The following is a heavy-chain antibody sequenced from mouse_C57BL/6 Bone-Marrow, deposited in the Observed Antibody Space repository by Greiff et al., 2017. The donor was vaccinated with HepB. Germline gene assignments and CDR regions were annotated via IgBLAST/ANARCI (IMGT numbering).Heavy chain of an antibody. CDR3: ARERMITTTGLGYYFDY. D-gene: IGHD2-4*01. V-gene: IGHV3-6*01. J-gene: IGHJ2*01. CDR2: ISYDGSN. CDR1: GYSITSGYY. Sequence: ESGPGLVKPSQSLSLTCSVTGYSITSGYYWNWIRQFPGNKLEWMGYISYDGSNNYNPSLKNRISITRDTSKNQFFLKLNSVTTEDTATYYCARERMITTTGLGYYFDYWGQGTTLTVSS.